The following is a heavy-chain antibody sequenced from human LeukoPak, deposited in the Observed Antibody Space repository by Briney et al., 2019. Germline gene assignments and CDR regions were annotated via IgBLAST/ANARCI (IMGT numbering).Heavy chain of an antibody. CDR1: GFTFDDYA. Sequence: GGSLRLSCAASGFTFDDYAMHWVRQAPGKGLEWVSGISWNSGSIGYADSVKGRFTISRDNAKNSLYLQMNSLRAEDTALYYCAKDAGGYYYDSSGYLDYWGQGTLVTVSS. J-gene: IGHJ4*02. CDR3: AKDAGGYYYDSSGYLDY. V-gene: IGHV3-9*01. D-gene: IGHD3-22*01. CDR2: ISWNSGSI.